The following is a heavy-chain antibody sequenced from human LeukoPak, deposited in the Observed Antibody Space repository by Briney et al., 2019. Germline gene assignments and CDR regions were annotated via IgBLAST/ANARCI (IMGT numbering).Heavy chain of an antibody. Sequence: ASVKVSCKASGYTLTSYDINWVRQAPGQGLEWMGWMNPNSGNTGYAQKFQGRVTMTRNTSISTAYMELSSLRSEDTAVYYCARGRRAVTTYNYWGQGTLVTVSS. CDR2: MNPNSGNT. CDR3: ARGRRAVTTYNY. D-gene: IGHD4-17*01. V-gene: IGHV1-8*01. CDR1: GYTLTSYD. J-gene: IGHJ4*02.